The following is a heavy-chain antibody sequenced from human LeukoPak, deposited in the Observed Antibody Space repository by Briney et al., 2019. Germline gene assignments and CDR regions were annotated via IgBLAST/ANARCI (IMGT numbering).Heavy chain of an antibody. Sequence: GGSLRLSCAASGFTFSSYAMHWVREAPGKGLEYVSAISSNGGSTYYANSVKGRFTISRDNSKNTLYLQMGSLRAEDMAVYYCARVGNYDFWSGYAIDYWGQGTLVTLSS. V-gene: IGHV3-64*01. CDR3: ARVGNYDFWSGYAIDY. CDR1: GFTFSSYA. D-gene: IGHD3-3*01. CDR2: ISSNGGST. J-gene: IGHJ4*02.